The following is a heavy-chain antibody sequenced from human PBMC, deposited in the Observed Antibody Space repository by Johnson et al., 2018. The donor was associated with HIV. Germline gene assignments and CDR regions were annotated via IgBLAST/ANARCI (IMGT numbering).Heavy chain of an antibody. J-gene: IGHJ3*02. CDR3: TAHYRNAFDI. D-gene: IGHD1-26*01. Sequence: VQLVESGGGLVKPGGSLRLSCAASGITFSNAWMSWVRQAPGKGLEWVGRIKSKTDGGTTDYAAPVKGRFTLSRDDSKNTLFLQMNSLKTEDTALYYCTAHYRNAFDIWGQGTMVTVSS. V-gene: IGHV3-15*01. CDR1: GITFSNAW. CDR2: IKSKTDGGTT.